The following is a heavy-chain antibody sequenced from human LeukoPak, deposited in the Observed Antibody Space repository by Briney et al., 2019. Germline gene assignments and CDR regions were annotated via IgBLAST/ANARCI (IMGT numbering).Heavy chain of an antibody. Sequence: ASVKVSCKASGYTFTSYGISWVRQAPGKGLEWMGWISGYNGNTNYAQKLQGRVTMTTDTSTSTAYMELRSLRSDDTAVYYCARDDTYYYDSSGLTFDYWGQGTLVTVSS. CDR1: GYTFTSYG. J-gene: IGHJ4*02. CDR3: ARDDTYYYDSSGLTFDY. D-gene: IGHD3-22*01. CDR2: ISGYNGNT. V-gene: IGHV1-18*04.